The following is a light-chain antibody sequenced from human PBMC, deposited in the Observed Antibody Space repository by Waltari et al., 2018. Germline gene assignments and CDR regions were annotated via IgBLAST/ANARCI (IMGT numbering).Light chain of an antibody. Sequence: IVLTQSPCTLSLSPGGRATLSCRASQRVSRTLAWYQQKPGQAPRLLIYDASSRATGITDRFSGSGSGTDFSLTITRLEPEDFAVYYCQHYVSLPVTFGQGTKVEIK. V-gene: IGKV3-20*01. CDR1: QRVSRT. CDR3: QHYVSLPVT. J-gene: IGKJ1*01. CDR2: DAS.